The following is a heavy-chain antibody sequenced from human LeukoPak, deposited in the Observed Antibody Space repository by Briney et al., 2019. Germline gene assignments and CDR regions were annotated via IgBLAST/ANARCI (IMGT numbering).Heavy chain of an antibody. CDR1: GASISSGSDY. J-gene: IGHJ6*03. D-gene: IGHD3-16*01. Sequence: SETLSLTCSVSGASISSGSDYWSWIRQPTGKALEWIGRVHTSGNPNYNPSLESRVSISVDRSKNQFSLQLNSVTAADTAVYYCARDGGDLGPGTIRGARFYYYYMDVWGKGTAVIVSS. V-gene: IGHV4-61*02. CDR2: VHTSGNP. CDR3: ARDGGDLGPGTIRGARFYYYYMDV.